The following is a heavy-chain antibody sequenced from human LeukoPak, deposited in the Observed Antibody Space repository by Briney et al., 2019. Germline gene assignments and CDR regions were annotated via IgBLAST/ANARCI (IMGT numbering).Heavy chain of an antibody. CDR2: INHSGST. Sequence: SETLSLTCAVYGGSFSGYYWSWIRQPPGKGLEWIGEINHSGSTNYNPSPKSRVTISVDTSKNQFSLKLSSVTAADTAVYYCARGGVDYYGSGSYYKRKYYFDCWGQGTLVTVSS. D-gene: IGHD3-10*01. CDR1: GGSFSGYY. V-gene: IGHV4-34*01. CDR3: ARGGVDYYGSGSYYKRKYYFDC. J-gene: IGHJ4*02.